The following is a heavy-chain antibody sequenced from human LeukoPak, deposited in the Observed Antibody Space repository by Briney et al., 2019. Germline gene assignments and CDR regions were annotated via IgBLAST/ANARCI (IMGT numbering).Heavy chain of an antibody. CDR2: ISSSGSTI. J-gene: IGHJ6*02. CDR1: GFDFSDYY. Sequence: PGGTLRLSCAASGFDFSDYYMAWIRQAPGKGLEWVSYISSSGSTIYYADSVKGRFTISRDNAKNSLYLQMNSLRAEDTAVYYCARCYGYYYYGMDVWGQGTTVTVSS. D-gene: IGHD3-16*01. CDR3: ARCYGYYYYGMDV. V-gene: IGHV3-11*04.